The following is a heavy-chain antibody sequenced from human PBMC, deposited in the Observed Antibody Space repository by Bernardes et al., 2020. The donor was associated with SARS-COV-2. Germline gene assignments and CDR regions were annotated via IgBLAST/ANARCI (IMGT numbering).Heavy chain of an antibody. CDR2: VFSIHEN. CDR1: GFSPSNGRMG. CDR3: VRRFYAYVWESYRYKVWFDP. D-gene: IGHD3-16*02. J-gene: IGHJ5*02. Sequence: RMPVQSTETLTLTPTASGFSPSNGRMGVSWIRPPPGKALEWLAHVFSIHENAYSISLRSRLTISKDTSKSQVVLTMTNMDPVDTATYFCVRRFYAYVWESYRYKVWFDPGGQGTLVTVSS. V-gene: IGHV2-26*01.